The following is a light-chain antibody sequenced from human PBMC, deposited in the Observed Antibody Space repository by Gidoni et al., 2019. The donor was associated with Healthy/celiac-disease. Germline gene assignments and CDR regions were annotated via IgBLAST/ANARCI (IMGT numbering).Light chain of an antibody. CDR1: QSVSSSY. Sequence: EIVLTQSPGTLSLSPGERATLSCRASQSVSSSYLACYQQKPGQAPRLLIYGASSRATGIPYRFRGSGSGTDFTLTISRLEPEDFAVYYCQQYGSSPRTFGQGTKVEIK. J-gene: IGKJ1*01. CDR3: QQYGSSPRT. V-gene: IGKV3-20*01. CDR2: GAS.